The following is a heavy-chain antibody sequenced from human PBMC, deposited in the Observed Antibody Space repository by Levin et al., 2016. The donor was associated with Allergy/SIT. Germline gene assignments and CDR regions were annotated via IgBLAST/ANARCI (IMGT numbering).Heavy chain of an antibody. Sequence: SETLSLTCTVSGGSISSGSYYWSWIRQPAGKGLEWIGRIYTSGSTNYNPSLKSRVTISVDTSKNQFSLKLSSVTAADTAVYYCASTYYYDSSGYYALDYWGQGTLVTVSS. V-gene: IGHV4-61*02. CDR1: GGSISSGSYY. CDR3: ASTYYYDSSGYYALDY. D-gene: IGHD3-22*01. CDR2: IYTSGST. J-gene: IGHJ4*02.